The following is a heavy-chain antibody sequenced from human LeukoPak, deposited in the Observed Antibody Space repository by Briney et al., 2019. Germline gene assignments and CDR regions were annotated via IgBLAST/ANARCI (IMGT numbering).Heavy chain of an antibody. D-gene: IGHD3-22*01. V-gene: IGHV3-66*01. CDR1: GFTVSSNY. CDR2: IYSDGST. CDR3: VKVGYYNDSSGYYLDYFDY. Sequence: GGSLRLSCAASGFTVSSNYMSWVRQAPGKGLEWVSIIYSDGSTYYADSVKGRFTISRDNSKNTLYLQMNSLRAEDTAVYYCVKVGYYNDSSGYYLDYFDYWGQGTLVTVSS. J-gene: IGHJ4*02.